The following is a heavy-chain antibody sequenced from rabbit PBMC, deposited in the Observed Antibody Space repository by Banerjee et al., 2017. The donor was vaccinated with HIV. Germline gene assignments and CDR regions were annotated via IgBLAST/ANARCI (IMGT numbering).Heavy chain of an antibody. V-gene: IGHV1S40*01. Sequence: QSLQESGGGLFQPGGSLALTCKASGFSLSNNYLMCWVRQAPGKGLEWIACIDAGSSGSTYYASWAKGRFTISKTSSTTVFLQMTSLTAADTATYFCARGLVAGVLDLWGQGTLVTVS. CDR2: IDAGSSGST. J-gene: IGHJ4*01. D-gene: IGHD3-3*01. CDR3: ARGLVAGVLDL. CDR1: GFSLSNNYL.